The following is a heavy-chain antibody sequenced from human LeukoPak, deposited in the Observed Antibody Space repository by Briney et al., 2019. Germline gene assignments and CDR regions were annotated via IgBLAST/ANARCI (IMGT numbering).Heavy chain of an antibody. CDR1: GGSISSYY. D-gene: IGHD3-22*01. J-gene: IGHJ4*02. V-gene: IGHV4-59*01. CDR3: AGAPYYDPANFDY. CDR2: IYYSGST. Sequence: PETLSLTCNVSGGSISSYYWSWIRQPPGKGLEWIGYIYYSGSTNYNPSLKSRVTISVDTSKNQFSLKLSSVTAADTAVYYCAGAPYYDPANFDYWGQGTLVTVSS.